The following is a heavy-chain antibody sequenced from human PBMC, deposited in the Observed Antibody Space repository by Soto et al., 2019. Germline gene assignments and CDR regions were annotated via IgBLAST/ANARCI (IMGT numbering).Heavy chain of an antibody. Sequence: QITLKESGPTLVKPTQTLTLTCTFSGFSLSTRGVGVSWIRQTPGKALEWLALFYWDDDKRYSPSLKSRLTISKDTSKDQVLLVMSNMDPVDTATYFCIRVLWFGELFWGQGTLVTVSS. CDR1: GFSLSTRGVG. D-gene: IGHD3-10*01. CDR3: IRVLWFGELF. J-gene: IGHJ4*02. V-gene: IGHV2-5*02. CDR2: FYWDDDK.